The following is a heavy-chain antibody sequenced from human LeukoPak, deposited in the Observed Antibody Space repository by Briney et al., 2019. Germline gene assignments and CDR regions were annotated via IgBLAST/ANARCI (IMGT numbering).Heavy chain of an antibody. J-gene: IGHJ3*02. D-gene: IGHD3-22*01. CDR2: MNPNSGNT. Sequence: ASVKVSCKASGYTCTSYDINWVRQANAQGLERMGWMNPNSGNTGYAQKFQGRVTMTRNTSISTAYMELSSLRSEDTAVCYGARERGERNYYDSSGYYSPAAFDIWGQGTMVTVSS. V-gene: IGHV1-8*01. CDR3: ARERGERNYYDSSGYYSPAAFDI. CDR1: GYTCTSYD.